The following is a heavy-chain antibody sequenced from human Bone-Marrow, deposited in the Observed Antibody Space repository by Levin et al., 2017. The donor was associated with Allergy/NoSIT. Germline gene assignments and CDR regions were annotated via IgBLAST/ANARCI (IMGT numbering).Heavy chain of an antibody. Sequence: PGGSLRLSCAASGFTFSSYSMNWVRQAPGKGLEWVSSISSSSSYIYYADSVKGRFTISRDNAKNSLYLQMNSLRAEDTAVYYCARVDHGEYCGGDCYSLYFQHWGQGTLVTVSS. V-gene: IGHV3-21*01. J-gene: IGHJ1*01. CDR1: GFTFSSYS. CDR2: ISSSSSYI. CDR3: ARVDHGEYCGGDCYSLYFQH. D-gene: IGHD2-21*02.